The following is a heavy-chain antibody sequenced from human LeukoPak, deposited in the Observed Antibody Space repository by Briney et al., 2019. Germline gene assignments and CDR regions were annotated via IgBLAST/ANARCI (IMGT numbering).Heavy chain of an antibody. Sequence: SETLSLTCTVSGASIRSHYWSWIRQPPGKGLEWIGYMYYSGNSNYNPALKSRVTISVDTSKNQFSLKMISVTPAATAVYYCARHDRGWELKGPWGQGTLVTVSS. V-gene: IGHV4-59*11. D-gene: IGHD1-26*01. CDR2: MYYSGNS. CDR1: GASIRSHY. CDR3: ARHDRGWELKGP. J-gene: IGHJ4*02.